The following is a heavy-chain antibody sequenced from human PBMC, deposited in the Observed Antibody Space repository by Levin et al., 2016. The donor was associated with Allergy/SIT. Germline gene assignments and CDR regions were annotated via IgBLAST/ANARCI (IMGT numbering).Heavy chain of an antibody. CDR3: ARDTDEGVPAAIRREGYYYMDV. CDR2: INHSGST. Sequence: SETLSLTCAVYGGSFSGYYWSWIRQPPGKGLEWIGEINHSGSTNYNPSLKSRVTISVDTSKNQFSLKLSSVTAADTAVYYCARDTDEGVPAAIRREGYYYMDVWGKGTTVTVSS. D-gene: IGHD2-2*02. J-gene: IGHJ6*03. V-gene: IGHV4-34*01. CDR1: GGSFSGYY.